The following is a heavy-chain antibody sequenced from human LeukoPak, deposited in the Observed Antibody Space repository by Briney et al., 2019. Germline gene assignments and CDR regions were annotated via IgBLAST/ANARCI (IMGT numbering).Heavy chain of an antibody. D-gene: IGHD6-6*01. CDR3: ARDLYSSSYYYYYYMDV. CDR1: GFTFSSYW. CDR2: IKQDGSEK. V-gene: IGHV3-7*01. J-gene: IGHJ6*03. Sequence: PGGSLRLSCAASGFTFSSYWMSWVRQAPGKGLEWVANIKQDGSEKYYVDSVKGRFTISRDNAKNSLYLQMNSLRAEDTAVYYCARDLYSSSYYYYYYMDVWGKGTTVTVSS.